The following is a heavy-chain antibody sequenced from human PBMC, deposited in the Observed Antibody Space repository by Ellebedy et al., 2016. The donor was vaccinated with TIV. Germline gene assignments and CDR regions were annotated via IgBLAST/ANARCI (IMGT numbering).Heavy chain of an antibody. CDR3: ARVRRGSSGMDV. CDR2: IIPDSGGT. CDR1: GYIFTAYY. Sequence: ASVKVSCKTSGYIFTAYYIHWVRQAPGQGLEWMGWIIPDSGGTNFAQKFQGRVTMTRDTSINTAYMELSSLESDDTALYYCARVRRGSSGMDVWGQGTTVTVSS. V-gene: IGHV1-2*02. D-gene: IGHD6-13*01. J-gene: IGHJ6*02.